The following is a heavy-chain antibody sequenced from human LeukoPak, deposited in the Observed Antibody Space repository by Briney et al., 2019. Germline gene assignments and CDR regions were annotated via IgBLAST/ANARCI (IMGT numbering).Heavy chain of an antibody. CDR1: GASISSYY. CDR2: IYYSGST. V-gene: IGHV4-59*01. D-gene: IGHD5-24*01. CDR3: ARGNFRDGYNADY. J-gene: IGHJ4*02. Sequence: PSETLSLTCTVSGASISSYYWSWIRQPPGKGLEWIGYIYYSGSTNYNPSLKSRVTISVDTSKNQFSLKLSSVTAADTAVYYCARGNFRDGYNADYWGQGTLVTVSS.